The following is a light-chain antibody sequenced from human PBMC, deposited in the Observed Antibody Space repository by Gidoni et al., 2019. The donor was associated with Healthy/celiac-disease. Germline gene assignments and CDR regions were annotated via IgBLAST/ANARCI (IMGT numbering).Light chain of an antibody. V-gene: IGLV2-8*01. CDR1: SSDVGGYNY. Sequence: QSALTQPPSASGSPGQSVTISCTGTSSDVGGYNYVPWYQQHPGKAPKLMIYEVSKRPSGVPDRFSGSKSGNTASLTVSGLQAEDEADYYCSSYAGSNNFDVFGTGTKVTV. J-gene: IGLJ1*01. CDR3: SSYAGSNNFDV. CDR2: EVS.